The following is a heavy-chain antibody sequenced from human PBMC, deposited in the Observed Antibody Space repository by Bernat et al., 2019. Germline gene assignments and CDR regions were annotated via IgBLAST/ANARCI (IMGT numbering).Heavy chain of an antibody. CDR3: ANEDRGTSY. CDR2: ISSSGSTI. V-gene: IGHV3-48*01. CDR1: ALTFSTYN. Sequence: EVQLVESGGGLVQPGGSLRLSCAASALTFSTYNFNWVRQAPGKGLEWLSYISSSGSTIYYAASVKGRFTISRDNAKNSLYLQINSLRAEDTAVYYCANEDRGTSYWGQGTLVTVSS. J-gene: IGHJ4*02. D-gene: IGHD3-16*01.